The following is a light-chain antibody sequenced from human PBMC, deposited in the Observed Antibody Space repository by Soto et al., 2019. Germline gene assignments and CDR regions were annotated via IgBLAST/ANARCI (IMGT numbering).Light chain of an antibody. V-gene: IGLV4-69*01. CDR1: SGHNSYA. CDR3: QTWGTGIRV. Sequence: QTVVTQSPSASASLGASVKLTCTLSSGHNSYAIAWHQQQPEKGPRYLMKVNSDGSHNKGDGIPDRFSGSSSGAERYLTISSLQSEDEADYYCQTWGTGIRVFGGGTQLTVL. CDR2: VNSDGSH. J-gene: IGLJ2*01.